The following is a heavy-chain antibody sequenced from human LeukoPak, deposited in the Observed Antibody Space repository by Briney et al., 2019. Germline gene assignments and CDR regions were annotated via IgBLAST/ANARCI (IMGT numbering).Heavy chain of an antibody. CDR3: ARGRGGYSYGYYYYYGMDV. V-gene: IGHV1-69*13. Sequence: SVKVSCKASGGTFSSYAISWVRQAPGQGLEWMGGIIPIFGTANYAQKFQGRVTITADESTSTAYMELSSLRSEDTAVYYCARGRGGYSYGYYYYYGMDVWGQGTTVTVSS. J-gene: IGHJ6*02. D-gene: IGHD5-18*01. CDR2: IIPIFGTA. CDR1: GGTFSSYA.